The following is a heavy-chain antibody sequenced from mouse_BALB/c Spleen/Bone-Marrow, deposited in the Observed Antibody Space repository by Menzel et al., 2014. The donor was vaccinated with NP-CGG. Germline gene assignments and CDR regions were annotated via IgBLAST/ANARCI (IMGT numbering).Heavy chain of an antibody. J-gene: IGHJ2*01. V-gene: IGHV5-17*02. CDR2: ISSGSSTI. CDR1: GFTFSSFG. D-gene: IGHD1-1*01. CDR3: ARSGSSSGYFDY. Sequence: EVQRVESGGGLVQPGGSRKLSCAASGFTFSSFGMHWVRQAPEKGLEWVAYISSGSSTIYYADTVMGRFTISRDNPKSTLFLQMTILRSEDTAMYYCARSGSSSGYFDYWGQGTTLTVSS.